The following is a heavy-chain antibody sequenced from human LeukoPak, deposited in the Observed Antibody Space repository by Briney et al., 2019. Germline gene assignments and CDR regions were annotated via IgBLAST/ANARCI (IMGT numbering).Heavy chain of an antibody. D-gene: IGHD4-11*01. CDR2: ISSSSTYI. CDR1: GFTFSSDS. J-gene: IGHJ4*02. CDR3: ARVLTTVTTAVFAY. V-gene: IGHV3-21*06. Sequence: GGALRLSCAASGFTFSSDSMNWVRQAPGKGLEWGSSISSSSTYIYYADSVKSRFTISRDKTKNSLYLHKKRVRAEDTAVYYCARVLTTVTTAVFAYWGQGALVTVSS.